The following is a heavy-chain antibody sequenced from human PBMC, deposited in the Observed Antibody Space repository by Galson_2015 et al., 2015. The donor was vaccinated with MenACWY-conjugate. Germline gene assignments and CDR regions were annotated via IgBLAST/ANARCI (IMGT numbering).Heavy chain of an antibody. CDR3: ARRLPYKSRRIAVAGRISWFDP. J-gene: IGHJ5*02. D-gene: IGHD6-19*01. CDR1: GYSFTSYW. V-gene: IGHV5-51*01. CDR2: IYPGDSDT. Sequence: QSGAEVKKPGESLKISCKGSGYSFTSYWIGWVRQMPGKGLEWMGIIYPGDSDTRYSPSFQGQVTISADKSISTAYLQWSSLKASDTAMYYCARRLPYKSRRIAVAGRISWFDPWGQGTLVTVSS.